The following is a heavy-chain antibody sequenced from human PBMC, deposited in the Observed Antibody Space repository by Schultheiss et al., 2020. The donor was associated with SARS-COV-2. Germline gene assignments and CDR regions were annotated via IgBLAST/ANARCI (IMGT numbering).Heavy chain of an antibody. CDR2: IYTRGST. J-gene: IGHJ4*02. CDR1: GDSISSHY. V-gene: IGHV4-4*09. CDR3: ASGKRLADPDY. Sequence: SQTLSLTCTVSGDSISSHYWSWIRRTPGKGLEWIGYIYTRGSTSHNPSLESRVTISVDTSKNQFSLKLSSVTAADTAVYYCASGKRLADPDYWGQGTLVTVSS. D-gene: IGHD6-6*01.